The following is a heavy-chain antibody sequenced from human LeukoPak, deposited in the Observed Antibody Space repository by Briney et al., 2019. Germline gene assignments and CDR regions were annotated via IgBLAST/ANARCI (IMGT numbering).Heavy chain of an antibody. Sequence: GGSLRLSCAASGFIFSTYAMSWVRQAPGKGLEWVSGVNGNGGSTSYADSVKGRFTIFRDNSKNTLYLQMNSLRAEDTAVYYCAKDQTTVTRPRYYFDYWGQGTLVTVSS. CDR1: GFIFSTYA. CDR2: VNGNGGST. D-gene: IGHD4-17*01. J-gene: IGHJ4*02. CDR3: AKDQTTVTRPRYYFDY. V-gene: IGHV3-23*01.